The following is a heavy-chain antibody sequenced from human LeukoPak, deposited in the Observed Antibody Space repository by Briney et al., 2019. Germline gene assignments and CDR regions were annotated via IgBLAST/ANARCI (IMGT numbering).Heavy chain of an antibody. D-gene: IGHD3-3*01. CDR1: GDSINSRSFY. CDR2: IYYDGGA. J-gene: IGHJ5*02. CDR3: AVRAYYTGSWFDP. Sequence: PSETLSLTCTVSGDSINSRSFYWGWIHQPPGKRLEWIGTIYYDGGANYNPSLKSRVTMSVDTPENRFSLKLTSVTAADTAVYYCAVRAYYTGSWFDPWGQGTLVTVSS. V-gene: IGHV4-39*01.